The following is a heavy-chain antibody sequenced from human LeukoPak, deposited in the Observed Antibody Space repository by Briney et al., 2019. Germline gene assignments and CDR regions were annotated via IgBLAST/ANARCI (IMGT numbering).Heavy chain of an antibody. D-gene: IGHD2-21*02. CDR2: IYYSGST. Sequence: SETLSLTCRASGGSISGHYWSWIRQPPGKGLEWVGGIYYSGSTNYNPSLKRRVTLSVDMSKNQFSLKLSSVTAADTAVYYCARRGRFQIPNDDCHYMDVWGKGATVTVSS. J-gene: IGHJ6*03. V-gene: IGHV4-59*11. CDR3: ARRGRFQIPNDDCHYMDV. CDR1: GGSISGHY.